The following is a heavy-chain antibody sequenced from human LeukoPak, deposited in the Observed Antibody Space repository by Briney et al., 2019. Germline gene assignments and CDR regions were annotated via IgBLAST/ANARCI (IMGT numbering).Heavy chain of an antibody. CDR3: ARAGGVKTAALDLDY. CDR2: IYYSGST. J-gene: IGHJ4*02. CDR1: GGSISSSSYY. D-gene: IGHD6-25*01. V-gene: IGHV4-39*01. Sequence: SETLSLTCTVSGGSISSSSYYWGWIRQPPGKGLEWIGSIYYSGSTYYNPSLKSRVTISVDTSKNQFSLKLSSVTAADTAVYYCARAGGVKTAALDLDYWGQGTLVTVSS.